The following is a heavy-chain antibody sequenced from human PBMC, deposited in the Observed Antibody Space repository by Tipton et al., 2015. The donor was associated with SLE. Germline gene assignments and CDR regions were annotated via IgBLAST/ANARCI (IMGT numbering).Heavy chain of an antibody. CDR2: INPKNGET. CDR1: GYSLVDYY. Sequence: QLVQSGAEVKRPGASMKVSCKASGYSLVDYYMHWVRQAPGQGPEWMASINPKNGETNYAQKFQGRVLLTRDSFISTVYMELNRLRSDDTAVYFCVRGNKWGFAGGIFWGQGTLVTVSA. D-gene: IGHD7-27*01. V-gene: IGHV1-2*02. J-gene: IGHJ4*02. CDR3: VRGNKWGFAGGIF.